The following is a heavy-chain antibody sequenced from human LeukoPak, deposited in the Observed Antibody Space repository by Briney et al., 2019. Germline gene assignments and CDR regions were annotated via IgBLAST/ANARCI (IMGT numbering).Heavy chain of an antibody. J-gene: IGHJ4*02. CDR1: GFTFSSYA. Sequence: PGGSLRLSCAASGFTFSSYAMSWVRQAPGKGLEWVSAISGSGGSTHYADSVKGRFTISRDNSKNTLYLQMNSLRAEDTAVYYCAKDRGMYYYDSSGHADYWGQGTLVTVSS. CDR3: AKDRGMYYYDSSGHADY. V-gene: IGHV3-23*01. CDR2: ISGSGGST. D-gene: IGHD3-22*01.